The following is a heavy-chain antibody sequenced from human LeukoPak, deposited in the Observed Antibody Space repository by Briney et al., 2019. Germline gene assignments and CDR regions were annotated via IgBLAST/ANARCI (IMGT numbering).Heavy chain of an antibody. Sequence: GGSLRLSCAASGFTFSDYYMSWIRHAPGKGLERVSYISSSGSTIYYADSVKGRFTISRDNAKNSLYLQMNSLRAEDTAVYYCARVFTGVQSFGGYFDYWGQGTLVTVSS. V-gene: IGHV3-11*04. CDR2: ISSSGSTI. CDR3: ARVFTGVQSFGGYFDY. D-gene: IGHD1-1*01. J-gene: IGHJ4*02. CDR1: GFTFSDYY.